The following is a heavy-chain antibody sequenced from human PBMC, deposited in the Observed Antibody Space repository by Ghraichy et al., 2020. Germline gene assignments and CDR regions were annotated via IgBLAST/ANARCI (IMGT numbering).Heavy chain of an antibody. J-gene: IGHJ5*02. Sequence: PETLSLTCTVSGGSISSSAYYWGWIRQPPGKGLEWIGSIHYSGSTYYNPSLESRVTTSVDTSKNQFSLKLTSVTAADTAVYYCARQQGYYDILSPFDPWGQGTLVTVSS. CDR2: IHYSGST. V-gene: IGHV4-39*01. CDR1: GGSISSSAYY. CDR3: ARQQGYYDILSPFDP. D-gene: IGHD3-9*01.